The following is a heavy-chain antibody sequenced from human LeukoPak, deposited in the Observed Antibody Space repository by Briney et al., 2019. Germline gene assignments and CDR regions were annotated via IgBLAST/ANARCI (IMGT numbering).Heavy chain of an antibody. CDR2: VSGDGSTT. D-gene: IGHD5-18*01. V-gene: IGHV3-74*01. CDR3: ARGVDNSYGYVF. Sequence: GGSLRLSCAASRFTFSNSCMHWVRQAPGEGLVWVSRVSGDGSTTNYADSVKGRFTISRDNAMNTLYLQMNSLRTEDTAVYYCARGVDNSYGYVFWGQGTRVAVSP. CDR1: RFTFSNSC. J-gene: IGHJ4*02.